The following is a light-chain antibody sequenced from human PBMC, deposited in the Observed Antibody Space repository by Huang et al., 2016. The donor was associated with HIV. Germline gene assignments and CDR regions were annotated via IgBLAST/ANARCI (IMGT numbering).Light chain of an antibody. CDR2: SAS. CDR1: QAISNS. V-gene: IGKV1-NL1*01. J-gene: IGKJ1*01. Sequence: DIRVTQSPSSLSPSVGDSVTITCRASQAISNSLAWYQQRPGKAPKLLLHSASTLEKGVPSRFSGSGSGADYTLTVSSLQPEDFATYYCQQYYGTPTFGQGTRVEIK. CDR3: QQYYGTPT.